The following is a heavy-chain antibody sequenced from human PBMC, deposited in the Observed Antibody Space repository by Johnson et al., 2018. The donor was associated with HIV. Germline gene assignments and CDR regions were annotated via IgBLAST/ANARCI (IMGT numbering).Heavy chain of an antibody. CDR3: SKVVGSYYYDSSGEAFDI. D-gene: IGHD3-22*01. CDR1: GFTFEDYA. CDR2: ITWNSGRI. V-gene: IGHV3-9*01. J-gene: IGHJ3*02. Sequence: VQLVESGGGLVQPGRSLRLSCAASGFTFEDYALHWVRQAPGKGLEWVSGITWNSGRIAYADSVKGRFTISRDNAKNSLYLQMNSLRAEDTALYSCSKVVGSYYYDSSGEAFDIWGQGTMVTVSS.